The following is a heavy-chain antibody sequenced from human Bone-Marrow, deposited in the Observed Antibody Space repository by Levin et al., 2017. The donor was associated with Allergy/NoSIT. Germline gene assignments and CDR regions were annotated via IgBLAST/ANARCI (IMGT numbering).Heavy chain of an antibody. D-gene: IGHD3-22*01. Sequence: GGSLRLSCAASGFTFSDYYMSWIRQAPGKGLEWLSYIDSSGSAMYYADSVKGRFTISRDNDKTPPSLQMSNLRADDTAVYYCAREARYTDTRGYKLFYYWGRGTLDTVSS. J-gene: IGHJ4*02. CDR3: AREARYTDTRGYKLFYY. V-gene: IGHV3-11*01. CDR2: IDSSGSAM. CDR1: GFTFSDYY.